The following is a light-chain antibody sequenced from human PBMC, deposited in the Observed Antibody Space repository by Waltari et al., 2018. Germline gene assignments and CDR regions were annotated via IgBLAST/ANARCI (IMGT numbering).Light chain of an antibody. J-gene: IGKJ3*01. CDR3: QQYYSMPLT. CDR2: WAS. V-gene: IGKV4-1*01. Sequence: DIVMTQSPDSLAVSLGERVSINCKSRKSIFHASNNKNYLAWYQKKAGQPPKLLIYWASSREFGVPKRFSGTGSGTDFTLTISSLEAEDVAIYFCQQYYSMPLTFGPGTTVEI. CDR1: KSIFHASNNKNY.